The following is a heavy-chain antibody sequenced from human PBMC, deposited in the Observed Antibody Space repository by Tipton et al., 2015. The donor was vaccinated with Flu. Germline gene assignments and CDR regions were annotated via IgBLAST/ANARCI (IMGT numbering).Heavy chain of an antibody. Sequence: TLSLTCTVSGGSISSYYWSWIRQPPGKGLEWIGYIYYSGSTNYNPSLKSRVTISVDTSKNQFSLRLTSVTAADTAVYYCARRDYSNYVSEPKNWFVPWGQGTLVTVSS. J-gene: IGHJ5*02. V-gene: IGHV4-59*08. CDR2: IYYSGST. D-gene: IGHD4-11*01. CDR1: GGSISSYY. CDR3: ARRDYSNYVSEPKNWFVP.